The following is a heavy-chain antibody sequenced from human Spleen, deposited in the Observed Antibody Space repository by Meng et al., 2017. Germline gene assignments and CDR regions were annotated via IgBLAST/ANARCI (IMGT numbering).Heavy chain of an antibody. D-gene: IGHD4-11*01. Sequence: QVQLQQWGDGLLKPSETLSLTCAVYGGSFSGYYWSWIRQPPGKGLEWIGEINHSGSTNYNPSLKSRVTISVDTSKNQFSLKLSSVTAADTAVYYCARGPTTMAHDFDYWGQGTLVTVSS. J-gene: IGHJ4*02. V-gene: IGHV4-34*01. CDR1: GGSFSGYY. CDR2: INHSGST. CDR3: ARGPTTMAHDFDY.